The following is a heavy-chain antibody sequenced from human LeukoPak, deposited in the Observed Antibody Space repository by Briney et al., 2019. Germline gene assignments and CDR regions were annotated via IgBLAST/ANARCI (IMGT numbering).Heavy chain of an antibody. CDR1: GGSFSCYY. D-gene: IGHD3-3*01. V-gene: IGHV4-34*01. Sequence: SETLSLTCAVYGGSFSCYYWSWIRQPPGKGLEWIGEINDSGGTNYNPSLKSRVTISVDTSKNHSSLKLSSVTDAATAVYYCARGNYDFLSGYSSPMDVWGQGTTVTVSS. J-gene: IGHJ6*02. CDR3: ARGNYDFLSGYSSPMDV. CDR2: INDSGGT.